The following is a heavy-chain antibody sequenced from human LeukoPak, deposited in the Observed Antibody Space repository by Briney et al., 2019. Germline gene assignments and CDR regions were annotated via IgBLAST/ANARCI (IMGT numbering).Heavy chain of an antibody. V-gene: IGHV1-3*01. CDR3: ARSRPYGSGSYFDY. D-gene: IGHD3-10*01. J-gene: IGHJ4*02. CDR2: INAGNGNT. CDR1: GYTFTSYA. Sequence: GASVKVSCKASGYTFTSYAMHWVRQAPGQRLEWMGWINAGNGNTRYSQKFQGRVTITRDTSASTAYMELSSLRSEDTAVYYCARSRPYGSGSYFDYWGQGTLVTVSS.